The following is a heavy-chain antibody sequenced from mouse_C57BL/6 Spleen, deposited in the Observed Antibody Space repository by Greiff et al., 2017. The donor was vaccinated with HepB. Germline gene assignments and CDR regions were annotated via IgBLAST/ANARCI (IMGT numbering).Heavy chain of an antibody. Sequence: VQLQQPGAELVRPGSSVKLSCKASGYTFTSYWMDWVKQRPGQGLEWIGNIYPSDSETHYNQKFKDKATLTVDKSSSTAYMQLSSLTSEDSAVYYCARSGSTFDGYYEGYAMDYWGQGTSVTVSS. J-gene: IGHJ4*01. CDR1: GYTFTSYW. D-gene: IGHD2-3*01. CDR2: IYPSDSET. V-gene: IGHV1-61*01. CDR3: ARSGSTFDGYYEGYAMDY.